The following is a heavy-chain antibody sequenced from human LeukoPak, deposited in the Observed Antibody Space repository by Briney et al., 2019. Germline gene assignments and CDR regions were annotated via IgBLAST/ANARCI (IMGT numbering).Heavy chain of an antibody. CDR3: AREPQHIVVVTANRPFDY. CDR2: INPNSGGT. Sequence: ASVKVPCKASGYTFTGYYMHWVRQAPGQGLEWMGWINPNSGGTNYAQKFQGRVTMTRDTSISTAYMELSRLRSDDTAVYYCAREPQHIVVVTANRPFDYWGQGTLVTVSS. CDR1: GYTFTGYY. J-gene: IGHJ4*02. D-gene: IGHD2-21*02. V-gene: IGHV1-2*02.